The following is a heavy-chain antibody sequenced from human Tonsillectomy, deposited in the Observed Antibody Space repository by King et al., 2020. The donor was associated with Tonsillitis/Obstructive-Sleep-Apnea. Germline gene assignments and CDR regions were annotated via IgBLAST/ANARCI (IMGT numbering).Heavy chain of an antibody. D-gene: IGHD2-8*01. CDR1: GFTFDDYA. CDR2: ISWNSGSI. J-gene: IGHJ6*03. Sequence: QLVQSGGGLVQPGRSLRLSCAASGFTFDDYAMHWVRPAPGKGLEWVSGISWNSGSIGYADSVKGRFTISRDNAKNSLYLQMNSLRAEDTALYYCAKDPTRVVLMRGYMDVWGKGTTVTVSS. V-gene: IGHV3-9*01. CDR3: AKDPTRVVLMRGYMDV.